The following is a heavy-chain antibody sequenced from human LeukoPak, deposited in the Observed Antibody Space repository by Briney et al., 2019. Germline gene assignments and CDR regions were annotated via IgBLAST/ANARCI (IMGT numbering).Heavy chain of an antibody. CDR2: IRYDGSNK. J-gene: IGHJ5*02. D-gene: IGHD2-2*01. CDR3: AKEFDQLLWLWWFDP. V-gene: IGHV3-30*02. Sequence: SGGSLRLSCAASGFTFSSYGMHWVRQAPGKGLEWVAIIRYDGSNKYYADSVKGRFTISRDNSKNTLYLQMNSLRAEDTAVYYCAKEFDQLLWLWWFDPWGQGTLVTVSS. CDR1: GFTFSSYG.